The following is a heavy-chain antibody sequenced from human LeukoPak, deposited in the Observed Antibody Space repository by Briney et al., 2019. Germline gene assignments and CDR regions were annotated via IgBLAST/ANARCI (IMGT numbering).Heavy chain of an antibody. CDR3: AKPYYDFWSGYYIGGDAFDY. D-gene: IGHD3-3*01. V-gene: IGHV3-33*06. CDR1: GFAFSSYG. Sequence: GGSLRLSCAASGFAFSSYGMHWVRQAPGKGLEWVAVIWYDGSNKYYADSVKGRFTISRDNSKNTLYLQMNSLRAEDTAVYYCAKPYYDFWSGYYIGGDAFDYWGQGTLVTVSS. J-gene: IGHJ4*02. CDR2: IWYDGSNK.